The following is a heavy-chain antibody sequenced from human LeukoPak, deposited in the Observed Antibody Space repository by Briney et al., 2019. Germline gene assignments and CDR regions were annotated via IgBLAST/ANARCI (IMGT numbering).Heavy chain of an antibody. D-gene: IGHD6-13*01. J-gene: IGHJ4*02. Sequence: GGSLRLSCAASGFIFSSYEMNWVRQAPGKGLEWVAYISSSGSSIYYADSVKGRFTISRDNAKNSLYLQMNSLRAEDTAVYYRARDSSSWYGTPYFAYWGQGTLVTVSS. CDR2: ISSSGSSI. CDR1: GFIFSSYE. CDR3: ARDSSSWYGTPYFAY. V-gene: IGHV3-48*03.